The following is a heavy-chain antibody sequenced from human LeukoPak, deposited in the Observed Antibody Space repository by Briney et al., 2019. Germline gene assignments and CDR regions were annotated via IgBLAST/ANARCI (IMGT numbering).Heavy chain of an antibody. V-gene: IGHV3-33*01. CDR1: GFIFSNYG. CDR3: AREWGRIAVAGGPGY. J-gene: IGHJ4*02. D-gene: IGHD6-19*01. Sequence: GGSLRLSCEASGFIFSNYGMHWVRQAPGKGLEWLALIWYDGLTKFYADSVKGRFTISRDNSGNTLFLHMTSLRVEDTAVYYCAREWGRIAVAGGPGYWGQGALVTVSS. CDR2: IWYDGLTK.